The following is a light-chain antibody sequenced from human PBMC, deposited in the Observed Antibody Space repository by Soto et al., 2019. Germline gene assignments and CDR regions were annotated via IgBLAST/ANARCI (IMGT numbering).Light chain of an antibody. Sequence: SVLPQPPSASGTPGQRATISCSGSSSNIGSNYVYWYQQPPGTAPKLLIYRNNQRPSGVPDRFSGSKSGTSASLAISGLRPEDEAEYYCAAWDDSLSGYVFGTGTKVTVL. CDR1: SSNIGSNY. CDR3: AAWDDSLSGYV. V-gene: IGLV1-47*01. CDR2: RNN. J-gene: IGLJ1*01.